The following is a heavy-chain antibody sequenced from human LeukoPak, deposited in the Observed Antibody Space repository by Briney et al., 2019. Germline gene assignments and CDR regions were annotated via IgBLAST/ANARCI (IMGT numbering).Heavy chain of an antibody. Sequence: GESLKISCKGSGYSFTSYWISWVRQMPGKGLEWMGRIDPSDSYTNHSPSFQGHVTISADKSISTAYLQWSSLKASDTAMYYCARHSNYYDSSGYYYYFDYWGQGTLVTVS. D-gene: IGHD3-22*01. CDR1: GYSFTSYW. CDR2: IDPSDSYT. CDR3: ARHSNYYDSSGYYYYFDY. V-gene: IGHV5-10-1*01. J-gene: IGHJ4*02.